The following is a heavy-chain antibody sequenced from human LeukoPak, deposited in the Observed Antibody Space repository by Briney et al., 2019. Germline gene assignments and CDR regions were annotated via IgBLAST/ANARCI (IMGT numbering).Heavy chain of an antibody. CDR1: GFSFTDAW. CDR2: IKSKTEDETI. V-gene: IGHV3-15*01. J-gene: IGHJ4*02. D-gene: IGHD3-10*01. Sequence: GGSLRLSCAVSGFSFTDAWMSWVRQTPGKPLEWVGRIKSKTEDETIDYAAPVKGRFTISRDDSKNTVYLQMNSLKTEDTAVYYCGLGSGKTDFDYWGQGTLVTVSS. CDR3: GLGSGKTDFDY.